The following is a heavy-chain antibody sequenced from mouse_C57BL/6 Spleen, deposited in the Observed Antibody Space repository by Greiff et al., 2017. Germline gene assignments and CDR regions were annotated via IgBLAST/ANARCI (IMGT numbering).Heavy chain of an antibody. J-gene: IGHJ1*03. V-gene: IGHV2-2*01. D-gene: IGHD1-1*01. CDR1: GFSLTSYG. CDR2: IWSGGST. Sequence: QVHVKQSGPGLVQPSQSLSITCTVSGFSLTSYGVHWVRQSPGKGLEWLGVIWSGGSTDYNAAFISSLSISKDNSKSQVFFKMNSLQADDTAIYYCARNDYYGSSYYWYFDVWGTGTTVTVSS. CDR3: ARNDYYGSSYYWYFDV.